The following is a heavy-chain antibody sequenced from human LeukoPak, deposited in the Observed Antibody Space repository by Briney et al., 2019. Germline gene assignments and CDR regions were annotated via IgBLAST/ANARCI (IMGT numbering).Heavy chain of an antibody. D-gene: IGHD6-13*01. CDR3: ARVKPIAAAGPNHYFDY. V-gene: IGHV1-2*02. CDR1: GYTFTGYY. CDR2: INSISGGT. J-gene: IGHJ4*02. Sequence: ASVKVSCKASGYTFTGYYIHWVRQAPGQGLEWMGWINSISGGTNYAQKFQGRVTMTRDTSISTAYMELTWLRSDDTAVYYCARVKPIAAAGPNHYFDYWGQGTLVTVSS.